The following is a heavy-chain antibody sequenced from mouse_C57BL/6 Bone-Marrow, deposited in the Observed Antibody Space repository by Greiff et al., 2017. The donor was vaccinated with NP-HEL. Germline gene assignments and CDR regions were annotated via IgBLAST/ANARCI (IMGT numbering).Heavy chain of an antibody. J-gene: IGHJ4*01. CDR2: IWWDDDK. V-gene: IGHV8-8*01. Sequence: QVQLKQSGPGILQPSQTLSLTCSFSGFSLSTFGMGLGWIRQPSGKGLEWLAHIWWDDDKYYNPALKSRLTISKDTSKNQVFLKIANVDTADTATYYCARILFYDGYFLYYAMDYWGQGTSVTVSS. CDR1: GFSLSTFGMG. D-gene: IGHD2-3*01. CDR3: ARILFYDGYFLYYAMDY.